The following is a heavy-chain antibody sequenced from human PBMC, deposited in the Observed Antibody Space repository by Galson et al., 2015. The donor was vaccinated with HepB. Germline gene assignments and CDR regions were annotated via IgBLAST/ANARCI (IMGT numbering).Heavy chain of an antibody. Sequence: SCKASGGTFSSYAISWVRQAPGQGLEWMGGIIPIFGTANYAQKFQGRVTITADESTSTAYMELSSLRSEDTAVYYCARDPGPDIVATSSDYWGQGTLVTVSS. V-gene: IGHV1-69*01. CDR1: GGTFSSYA. CDR3: ARDPGPDIVATSSDY. J-gene: IGHJ4*02. CDR2: IIPIFGTA. D-gene: IGHD5-12*01.